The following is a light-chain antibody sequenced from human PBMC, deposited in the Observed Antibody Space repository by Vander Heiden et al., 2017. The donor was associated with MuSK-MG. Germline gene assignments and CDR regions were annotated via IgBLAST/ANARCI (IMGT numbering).Light chain of an antibody. V-gene: IGKV2-28*01. CDR2: LGS. Sequence: DIVMTQSPLSLPVTPGEPASISCRSSQSLLHSNGYNYLDWYLQKPGQSPQLLIYLGSNRASRVPDRFSGSGSGTDFTLKISRVEAEDVGVYYCRQALQTPTTFGQGTKVEIK. J-gene: IGKJ1*01. CDR3: RQALQTPTT. CDR1: QSLLHSNGYNY.